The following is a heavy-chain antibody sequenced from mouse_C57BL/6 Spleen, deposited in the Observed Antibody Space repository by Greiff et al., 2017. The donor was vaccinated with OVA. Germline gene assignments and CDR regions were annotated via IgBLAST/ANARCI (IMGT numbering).Heavy chain of an antibody. J-gene: IGHJ1*03. Sequence: EVKVVESGGGLVKPGGSLKLSCAASGFTFSSYAMSWVRQTPEKRLEWVATISDGGSYTYYPDNVKGRFTISRDNAKNNLYLQMSHLKSEDTAMYYCARGDGSYWYFDVWGTGTTVTVSS. CDR1: GFTFSSYA. D-gene: IGHD2-3*01. CDR3: ARGDGSYWYFDV. CDR2: ISDGGSYT. V-gene: IGHV5-4*03.